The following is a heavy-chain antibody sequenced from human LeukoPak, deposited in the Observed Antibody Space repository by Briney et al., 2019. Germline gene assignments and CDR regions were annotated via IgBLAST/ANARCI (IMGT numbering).Heavy chain of an antibody. D-gene: IGHD1-26*01. CDR1: GYSISSGYY. J-gene: IGHJ4*02. CDR3: ARDPGSG. Sequence: SETLSLTCAVSGYSISSGYYWGWIRQPPGKGLEWIGSIYHSGSTYYNPSLKSRVTISVDTSKNQFSLKLSSVTAADTAVYYCARDPGSGWGQGTLVTVSS. V-gene: IGHV4-38-2*02. CDR2: IYHSGST.